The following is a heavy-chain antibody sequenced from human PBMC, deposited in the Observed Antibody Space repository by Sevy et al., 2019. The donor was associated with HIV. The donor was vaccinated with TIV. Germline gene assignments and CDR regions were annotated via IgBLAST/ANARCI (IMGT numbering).Heavy chain of an antibody. J-gene: IGHJ4*02. CDR2: IRYDGSDD. CDR3: ARGDAYNCIDH. CDR1: GFSFSDFG. Sequence: GGSLRLSCAVSGFSFSDFGMHWVRQAPGKGLEWLALIRYDGSDDYYEDALKGRFTISRDTSRNTLHLQMNSLRPEDTAVYYCARGDAYNCIDHWGQGTLVTVSS. D-gene: IGHD2-15*01. V-gene: IGHV3-30*02.